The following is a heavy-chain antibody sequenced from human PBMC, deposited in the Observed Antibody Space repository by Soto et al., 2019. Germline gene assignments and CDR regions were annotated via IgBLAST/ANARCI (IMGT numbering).Heavy chain of an antibody. Sequence: ASVKVSCKVSGYTLTELSMHWVRQAPGKGLEWMGGFDPEDGETIYAQKFQGRVTMTEDTSTDTAYMELSSLRSEDTAVYYCATDTELGDAFDIWGQGTMVTVSS. D-gene: IGHD1-7*01. CDR1: GYTLTELS. CDR2: FDPEDGET. CDR3: ATDTELGDAFDI. V-gene: IGHV1-24*01. J-gene: IGHJ3*02.